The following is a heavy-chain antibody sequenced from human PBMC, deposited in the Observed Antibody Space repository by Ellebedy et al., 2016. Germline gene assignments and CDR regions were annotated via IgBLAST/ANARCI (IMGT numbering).Heavy chain of an antibody. D-gene: IGHD3-3*01. V-gene: IGHV3-21*01. Sequence: GESLKISXAASGFTFSSYSMNWVRQAPGKGLEWVSSISSSSSYIYYADSVKGRFTISRDNAKNSLYLQMNSLRAEDTAVYYCARDGGSGNDYWGQGTLVTVSS. CDR3: ARDGGSGNDY. CDR2: ISSSSSYI. J-gene: IGHJ4*02. CDR1: GFTFSSYS.